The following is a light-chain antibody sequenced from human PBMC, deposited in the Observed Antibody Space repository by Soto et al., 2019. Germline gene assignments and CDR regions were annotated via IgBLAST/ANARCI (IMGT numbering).Light chain of an antibody. V-gene: IGKV1-6*01. CDR3: LQDYSYPRT. CDR1: QDIRTE. J-gene: IGKJ1*01. CDR2: GAS. Sequence: AIQMTQSPSSLSASVGDRVTITCRASQDIRTELGWYQQKPGKAPKLLIYGASTLQSGVPSRFSGSGSGTDFTLTTSSLQPEDFATYYCLQDYSYPRTFGQGTKVEI.